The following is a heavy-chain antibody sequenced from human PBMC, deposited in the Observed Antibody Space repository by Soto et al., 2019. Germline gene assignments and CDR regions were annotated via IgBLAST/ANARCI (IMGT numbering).Heavy chain of an antibody. CDR1: GGSFSGYY. CDR2: INHSGST. Sequence: QVQLQQWGAGLLKPSETLSLTCAVYGGSFSGYYWSWIRQPPGKGLEWIGEINHSGSTNYNPSLKSRVTISVDPSKNQFSLKLSSVTAADTAVYYCARGYSYGYKGYWGQGTLVTVSS. D-gene: IGHD5-18*01. V-gene: IGHV4-34*01. CDR3: ARGYSYGYKGY. J-gene: IGHJ4*02.